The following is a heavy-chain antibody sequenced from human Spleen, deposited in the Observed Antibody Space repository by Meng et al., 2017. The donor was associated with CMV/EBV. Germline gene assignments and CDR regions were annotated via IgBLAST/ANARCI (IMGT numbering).Heavy chain of an antibody. Sequence: SGYTFSKYAMNWVRQAPGQGLEWMGWINTNTGNPTYAQGFTGRFVFSSDTSVSTAYLQISSLKAEDTAVYYCVRDLMAMNLGTWFDPWGQGTLVTVSS. J-gene: IGHJ5*02. D-gene: IGHD5-24*01. CDR2: INTNTGNP. CDR3: VRDLMAMNLGTWFDP. CDR1: GYTFSKYA. V-gene: IGHV7-4-1*02.